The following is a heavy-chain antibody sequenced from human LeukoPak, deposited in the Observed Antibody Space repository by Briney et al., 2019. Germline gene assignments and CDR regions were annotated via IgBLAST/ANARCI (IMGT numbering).Heavy chain of an antibody. CDR2: IYYSGST. D-gene: IGHD5-18*01. V-gene: IGHV4-30-4*08. Sequence: SETLSLTCTVSGGSISSGDYYWGWIRQPPGKGLEWIGYIYYSGSTYYNPSLKSRVTISVDTSKNQFSLKLSSVTAADTAVYYCAREEDTAMVRGSGSFDYWGQGTLVTVSS. J-gene: IGHJ4*02. CDR3: AREEDTAMVRGSGSFDY. CDR1: GGSISSGDYY.